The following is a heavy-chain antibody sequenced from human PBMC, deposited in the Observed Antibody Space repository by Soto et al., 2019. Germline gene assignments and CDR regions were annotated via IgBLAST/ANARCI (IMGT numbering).Heavy chain of an antibody. CDR1: GGSISSGDYY. D-gene: IGHD3-3*01. Sequence: QVQLQESGPGLVKPSQTLSITCTVSGGSISSGDYYWSWIRQPPGKGLECNGYIYYSGSTYYTPSLKSRVTISVDTSKIQVSLKLSSVTAADTAVYYCAREFWGDYYYSYGMDVWGQGTTVTVSS. J-gene: IGHJ6*02. CDR3: AREFWGDYYYSYGMDV. CDR2: IYYSGST. V-gene: IGHV4-30-4*01.